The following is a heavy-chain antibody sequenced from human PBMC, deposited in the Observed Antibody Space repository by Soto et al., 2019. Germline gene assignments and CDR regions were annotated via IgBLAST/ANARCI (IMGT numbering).Heavy chain of an antibody. J-gene: IGHJ6*04. CDR3: AKGDGFILAV. CDR2: TNTGGTT. V-gene: IGHV3-53*02. D-gene: IGHD1-26*01. Sequence: EVQVLATGGGLIQPGGSLRLSCAASGFTVNSNYMSWVRQAPGEGLQWVSITNTGGTTYYADSVKGRFTVSRDNSKTTLYLQMNSLRAEDTAVYYCAKGDGFILAVWGKGTTVSVSS. CDR1: GFTVNSNY.